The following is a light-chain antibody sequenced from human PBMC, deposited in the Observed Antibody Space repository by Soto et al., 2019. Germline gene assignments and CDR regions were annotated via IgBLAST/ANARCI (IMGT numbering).Light chain of an antibody. V-gene: IGKV3-11*01. CDR2: DAS. CDR1: QSVRSD. Sequence: EIVFTQSPATLPLSPGERATLSCRASQSVRSDLAWYQQKPGQAPRLLIYDASNRATGIPARFSGSGSGTDFTLTFSSLEPEDFAVYYCQQRSEWPSTFGQGTRLEIK. J-gene: IGKJ5*01. CDR3: QQRSEWPST.